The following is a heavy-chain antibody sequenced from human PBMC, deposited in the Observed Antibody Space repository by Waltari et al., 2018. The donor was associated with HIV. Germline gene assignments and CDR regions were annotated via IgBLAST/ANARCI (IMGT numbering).Heavy chain of an antibody. CDR2: INCNTGDT. V-gene: IGHV1-2*06. D-gene: IGHD2-21*02. Sequence: VHLVQSGADFQRPGASVDVSCEASGYTFTAFYIHWVRQAPGQGLQWMGRINCNTGDTNRAPNFQGRVTMTRDTSVNTAYMELRSLNSNDTAIYYCARGEDVSLTSIPPGYRFDFWGVGSAVTVSS. J-gene: IGHJ4*02. CDR3: ARGEDVSLTSIPPGYRFDF. CDR1: GYTFTAFY.